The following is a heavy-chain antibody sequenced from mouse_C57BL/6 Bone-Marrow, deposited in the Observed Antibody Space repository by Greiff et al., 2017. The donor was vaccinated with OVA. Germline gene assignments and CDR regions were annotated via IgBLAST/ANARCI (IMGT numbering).Heavy chain of an antibody. D-gene: IGHD1-1*01. CDR2: LDPANDNT. CDR1: GFNIKNTY. V-gene: IGHV14-3*01. J-gene: IGHJ4*01. CDR3: ARGNFGSSFYAMDY. Sequence: EVQLQQSVAELVRPGASVKLSCTASGFNIKNTYMHWVKQRPEQGLEWIGRLDPANDNTKYAPKFQGKATMTADTSSNTAYLQLSSLSSEYTAVYCCARGNFGSSFYAMDYWGQGTSVTVSS.